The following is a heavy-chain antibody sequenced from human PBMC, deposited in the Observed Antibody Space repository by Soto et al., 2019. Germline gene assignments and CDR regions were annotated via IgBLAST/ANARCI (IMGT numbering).Heavy chain of an antibody. CDR2: IVVGSGNT. Sequence: GASVKVSCKASGFTFTSSAVQWVRQARGQRLEWIGWIVVGSGNTNYAQKFQGWVTMTRDTSVSTAYMELSRLRSDDTAVYYCARGGLRRAYYYYGMDVWGQGTTVTVSS. J-gene: IGHJ6*02. CDR1: GFTFTSSA. D-gene: IGHD3-16*01. CDR3: ARGGLRRAYYYYGMDV. V-gene: IGHV1-58*01.